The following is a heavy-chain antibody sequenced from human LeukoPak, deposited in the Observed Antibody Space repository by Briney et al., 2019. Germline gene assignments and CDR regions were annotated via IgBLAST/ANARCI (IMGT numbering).Heavy chain of an antibody. Sequence: TSETLSLTCAVYGGSFSGYYWSWIRQPPGKGLEWIGEINHSGSTNYNPSPKSRVPISVDTSKNQFSLKLSSVTAADTAVYYCARGRYDFWSGYYYGGYYMDVWGKGTTVTVSS. CDR2: INHSGST. CDR3: ARGRYDFWSGYYYGGYYMDV. J-gene: IGHJ6*03. D-gene: IGHD3-3*01. CDR1: GGSFSGYY. V-gene: IGHV4-34*01.